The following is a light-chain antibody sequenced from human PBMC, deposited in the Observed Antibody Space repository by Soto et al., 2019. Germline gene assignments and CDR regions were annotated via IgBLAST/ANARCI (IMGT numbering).Light chain of an antibody. CDR3: QQYSAYSLT. J-gene: IGKJ1*01. CDR2: DAS. CDR1: QSISGW. Sequence: DIQMTQSPATLSASVGDRFTITCRASQSISGWLAWYQQKPGKAPKLLIYDASNLESGVPSRFSGSGSGTDFTLTISSLQPDDFATFYCQQYSAYSLTFGQGTKV. V-gene: IGKV1-5*01.